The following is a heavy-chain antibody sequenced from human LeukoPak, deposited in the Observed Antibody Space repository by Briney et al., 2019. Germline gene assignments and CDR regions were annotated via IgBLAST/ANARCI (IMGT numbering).Heavy chain of an antibody. CDR1: GFTFSSYA. D-gene: IGHD6-19*01. V-gene: IGHV3-30*04. J-gene: IGHJ4*02. CDR3: ARGSRYSNGWYLSDY. Sequence: PGRSLRLSCAASGFTFSSYAMHWVRQAPGKGLEWVAVISYDGSNKYYADSVKGRFTISRDNSKNTLYLQMNSLGAEDTAVYNCARGSRYSNGWYLSDYWGQGTLVTVSS. CDR2: ISYDGSNK.